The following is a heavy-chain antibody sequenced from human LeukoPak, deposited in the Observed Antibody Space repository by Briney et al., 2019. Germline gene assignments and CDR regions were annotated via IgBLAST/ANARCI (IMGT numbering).Heavy chain of an antibody. Sequence: ASMKLSCNASGYTCTGYYMHSDRESPRQGPEWRGWINPNSGGANYVQKFQGRVTMTRDTSISTAYMELSRLRSDDTAVYYCARAKGVAGFFDYWGQGTLVTASS. CDR1: GYTCTGYY. V-gene: IGHV1-2*02. J-gene: IGHJ4*02. CDR2: INPNSGGA. CDR3: ARAKGVAGFFDY. D-gene: IGHD6-19*01.